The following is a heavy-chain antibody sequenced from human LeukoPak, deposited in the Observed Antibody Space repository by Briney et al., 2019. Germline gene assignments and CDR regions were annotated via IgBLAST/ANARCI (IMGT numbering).Heavy chain of an antibody. D-gene: IGHD4-17*01. CDR1: GGSISSGDYY. V-gene: IGHV4-30-4*01. CDR3: ARETAVTQNDAFDI. Sequence: SETLSLTCTVSGGSISSGDYYWSWLRQPPGKGLEWIGYIYYSGSTYYNPSLKSRVTISVDTSKKQFSLKLSSVTAADTAVYYCARETAVTQNDAFDIWGQGTMVVVSS. CDR2: IYYSGST. J-gene: IGHJ3*02.